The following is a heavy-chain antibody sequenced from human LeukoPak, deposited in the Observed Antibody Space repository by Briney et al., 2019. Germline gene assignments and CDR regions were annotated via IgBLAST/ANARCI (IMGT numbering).Heavy chain of an antibody. CDR1: GFTFDNYA. D-gene: IGHD2-2*01. J-gene: IGHJ5*02. CDR2: INWNSAKT. V-gene: IGHV3-9*01. Sequence: PGGSLRLSCAASGFTFDNYAMHWVRQAPGKGLEWVAGINWNSAKTGYADSVRGRFTISRDSAKNSLYLQMNSLRAEDTALYHCALTGTSGGFDPWGQGTLVTVSS. CDR3: ALTGTSGGFDP.